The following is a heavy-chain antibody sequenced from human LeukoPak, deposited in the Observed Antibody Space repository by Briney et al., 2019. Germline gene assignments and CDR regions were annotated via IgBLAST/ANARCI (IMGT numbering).Heavy chain of an antibody. V-gene: IGHV3-7*01. J-gene: IGHJ4*02. CDR3: ARLTSGTYSN. Sequence: AGGSLRLSCAASGFTFSTHWMSWVRRAPGKGLEWVANIKQDGSDMYYVGSVEGRFTISRDNPKNSLYPQMNSLRAEDTAVYYCARLTSGTYSNWGQGSLVSVSS. CDR1: GFTFSTHW. CDR2: IKQDGSDM. D-gene: IGHD1-26*01.